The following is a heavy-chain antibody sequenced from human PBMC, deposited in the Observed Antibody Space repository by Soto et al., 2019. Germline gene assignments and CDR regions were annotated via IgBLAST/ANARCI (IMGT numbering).Heavy chain of an antibody. CDR3: ARGRASGSYSHIDC. CDR2: INPNSGNI. Sequence: GATVKVSCKSSGDTFTTYDINWVRQATGHGLEWMGWINPNSGNIGYAQRFQGRVTMTRDTAIRTAYMEVSSLRSDDTAVYYCARGRASGSYSHIDCRGQGTSVTVSS. V-gene: IGHV1-8*01. J-gene: IGHJ4*02. D-gene: IGHD3-10*01. CDR1: GDTFTTYD.